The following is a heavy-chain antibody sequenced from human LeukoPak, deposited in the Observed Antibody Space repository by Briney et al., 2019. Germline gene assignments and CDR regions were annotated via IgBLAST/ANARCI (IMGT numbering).Heavy chain of an antibody. CDR3: AKVEQLWLLRRTHFDY. D-gene: IGHD5-18*01. V-gene: IGHV3-23*01. CDR2: ISGGGGST. Sequence: GGSLRLSCAASGFTFSSSAMSWVRQAPGKGLEWVSTISGGGGSTYYADSVKGRFTISRDNSKNTLYLQMNSLRAEDTAVYYCAKVEQLWLLRRTHFDYWGQGTLVTVSS. CDR1: GFTFSSSA. J-gene: IGHJ4*02.